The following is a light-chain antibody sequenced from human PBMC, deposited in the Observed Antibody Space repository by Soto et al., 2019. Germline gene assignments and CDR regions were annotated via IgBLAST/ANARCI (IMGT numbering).Light chain of an antibody. CDR2: DAS. CDR3: QQYNSYPVT. CDR1: QSVSGW. V-gene: IGKV1-5*01. J-gene: IGKJ1*01. Sequence: DIQMTQSPSSLSTSICDTVTFTFRASQSVSGWLYWYQQKTGETPKLLIYDASALPRGVPSRLRGSGSGTKLTITIASLQTDDFATYYCQQYNSYPVTFGHGTKVDIK.